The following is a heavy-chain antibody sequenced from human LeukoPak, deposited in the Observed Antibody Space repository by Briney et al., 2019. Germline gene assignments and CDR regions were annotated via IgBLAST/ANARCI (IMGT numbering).Heavy chain of an antibody. J-gene: IGHJ5*02. V-gene: IGHV4-59*01. CDR2: IYYSGST. Sequence: SETLSLTCTVSGGSISSYYWSWIRQPLGKGLEWIGYIYYSGSTNYNPSLKSRVTISVDTSKNQFSLKLSSVTAADTAVYYCAREVLLWFGEEVSWFDPWGQGTLVTVSS. CDR1: GGSISSYY. CDR3: AREVLLWFGEEVSWFDP. D-gene: IGHD3-10*01.